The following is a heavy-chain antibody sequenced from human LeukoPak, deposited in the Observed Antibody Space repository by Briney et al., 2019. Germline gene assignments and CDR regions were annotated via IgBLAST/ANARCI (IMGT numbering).Heavy chain of an antibody. CDR3: TTGPFFFMIVVVDY. V-gene: IGHV3-15*01. J-gene: IGHJ4*02. Sequence: GGSLRLSCAASRFTFSSYSMNWVRQAPGKGLEWVGRIKSKTDGGTTDYAAPVKGRFTISRDDSKNTLYLQMNSLKTEDTAVYYCTTGPFFFMIVVVDYWGQGTLVTVSS. D-gene: IGHD3-22*01. CDR1: RFTFSSYS. CDR2: IKSKTDGGTT.